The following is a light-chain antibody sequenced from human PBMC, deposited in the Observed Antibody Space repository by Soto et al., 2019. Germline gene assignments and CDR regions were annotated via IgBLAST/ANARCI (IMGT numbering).Light chain of an antibody. J-gene: IGLJ3*02. CDR1: SSDVGGYNY. V-gene: IGLV2-14*01. Sequence: HSALTQPASVSGSPGQSITISCTGTSSDVGGYNYVSWYQQHPGKAPKLMIYEVTNRPSGVSNRFSGSKSDNTASLTISGLQAEDEADYYCSSYTSSSTLGVFGGGTKLTVL. CDR3: SSYTSSSTLGV. CDR2: EVT.